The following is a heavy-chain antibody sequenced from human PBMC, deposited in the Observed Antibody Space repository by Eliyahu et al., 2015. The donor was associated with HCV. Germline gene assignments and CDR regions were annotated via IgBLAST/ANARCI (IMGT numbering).Heavy chain of an antibody. V-gene: IGHV3-30*18. Sequence: QVQLVESGGGVVQPGRSLRLSXAAXGFTFSSYGMHWVRXAPGKGLEWVAVISYDGSNKYYADSVKGRFTISRDNSKNTLYLQMNSLRAEDTAVYYCAKELGIAVAGTVGAFDIWGQGTMVTVSS. J-gene: IGHJ3*02. CDR2: ISYDGSNK. CDR1: GFTFSSYG. CDR3: AKELGIAVAGTVGAFDI. D-gene: IGHD6-19*01.